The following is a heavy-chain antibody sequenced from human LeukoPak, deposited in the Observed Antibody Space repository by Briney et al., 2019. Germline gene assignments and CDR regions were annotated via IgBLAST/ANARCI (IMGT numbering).Heavy chain of an antibody. J-gene: IGHJ4*02. CDR2: ISSSGTTI. CDR1: GFTFSDYY. CDR3: ARRRDSGSLQHFDY. Sequence: PGGSLRLSCAASGFTFSDYYMSWLRRAPGKGLEWVSYISSSGTTIYYADSVKGRFTISRDNAKNSLYLQMNSLRAEDTAVYYCARRRDSGSLQHFDYWGQGTLVTVSS. V-gene: IGHV3-11*01. D-gene: IGHD1-26*01.